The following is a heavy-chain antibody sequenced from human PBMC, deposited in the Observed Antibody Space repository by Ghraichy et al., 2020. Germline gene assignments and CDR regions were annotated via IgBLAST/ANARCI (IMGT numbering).Heavy chain of an antibody. V-gene: IGHV4-59*08. CDR1: GGSISSYY. D-gene: IGHD3-10*01. J-gene: IGHJ5*02. CDR2: IYYSGST. Sequence: SETLSLTCTVSGGSISSYYWSWIRQPPGKGLEWIGYIYYSGSTNYNPSLKSRVTISVDTSKNQFSLKLSSVTAADTAVYYCARQVEGYYYGSGKFDPWGQGTLVTVSS. CDR3: ARQVEGYYYGSGKFDP.